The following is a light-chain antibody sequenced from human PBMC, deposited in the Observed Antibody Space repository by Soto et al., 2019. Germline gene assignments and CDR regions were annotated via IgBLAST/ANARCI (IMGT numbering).Light chain of an antibody. CDR1: QSVSSY. J-gene: IGKJ4*01. V-gene: IGKV3-11*01. Sequence: EIVLTQSPATLSLSPGERATLSCRASQSVSSYLAWYQQKRGRAPRLLIYDSSNRAPGIPARFSGSGSGTDFSLIISSLEPEDFAVYYCQQRSVWPLTFGGGTKVDI. CDR2: DSS. CDR3: QQRSVWPLT.